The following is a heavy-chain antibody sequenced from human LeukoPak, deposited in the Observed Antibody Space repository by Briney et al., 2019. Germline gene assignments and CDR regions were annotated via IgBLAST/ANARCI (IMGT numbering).Heavy chain of an antibody. D-gene: IGHD3-10*02. CDR2: IGGSGSTT. CDR3: ARDLHYYVAMDV. V-gene: IGHV3-23*01. J-gene: IGHJ6*02. CDR1: GFTFSSYA. Sequence: GGSLRLSCAASGFTFSSYAMTWVRQAPGKGLEWVSVIGGSGSTTYYADSVKGRFTVSRDNSKNTPYLQMNSLRAEDTALYYCARDLHYYVAMDVWGQGTTVTVSS.